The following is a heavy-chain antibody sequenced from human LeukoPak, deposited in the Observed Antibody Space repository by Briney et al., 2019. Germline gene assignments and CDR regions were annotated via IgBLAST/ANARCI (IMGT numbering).Heavy chain of an antibody. V-gene: IGHV4-59*08. D-gene: IGHD2-2*01. Sequence: LETLSLTCTVSDGSMSPYYWSWIRQSPGKGLEWIGYIYYTGSTNYNPSLKSRATMSVDTSKSQLSLKMTSVTAADTAVYYCARPSIPSAAASALDIWGQGTMVTVSS. CDR1: DGSMSPYY. CDR3: ARPSIPSAAASALDI. J-gene: IGHJ3*02. CDR2: IYYTGST.